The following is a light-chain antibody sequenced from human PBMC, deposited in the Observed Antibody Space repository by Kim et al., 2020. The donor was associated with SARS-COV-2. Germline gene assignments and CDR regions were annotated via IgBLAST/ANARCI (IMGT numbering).Light chain of an antibody. CDR3: AAWDDRLNGPV. V-gene: IGLV1-44*01. Sequence: QSVLTQPPSASATPGQRVTISCSGSNSIIGRYSVNWYRQLPGTAPKLLIYNSNQRPSGVPDRFSGSKSGTSASLAISGLQSEDEADYYCAAWDDRLNGPVFGGGTQLTVL. CDR1: NSIIGRYS. CDR2: NSN. J-gene: IGLJ3*02.